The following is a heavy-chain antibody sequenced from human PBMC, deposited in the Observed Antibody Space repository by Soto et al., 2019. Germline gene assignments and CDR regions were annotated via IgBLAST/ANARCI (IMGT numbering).Heavy chain of an antibody. CDR3: ARSPHFQLTYFDY. D-gene: IGHD2-2*01. Sequence: SSVKVSCKASGGTFSSYAISWVRQAPGQGLEWMGGIIPIFGTANYAQKFQGRVTITADKSTSTAYMELSSLRSEDTAVYYCARSPHFQLTYFDYCSQRTLVTVSS. CDR1: GGTFSSYA. J-gene: IGHJ4*02. CDR2: IIPIFGTA. V-gene: IGHV1-69*06.